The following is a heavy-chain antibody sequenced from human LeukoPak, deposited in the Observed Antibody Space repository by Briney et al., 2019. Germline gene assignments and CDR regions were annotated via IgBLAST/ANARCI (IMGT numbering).Heavy chain of an antibody. Sequence: GGSLRLSCAASGFTFSSYGMHWVRPAPGKGLEWGAVISYDGSNKYYADSVKGRFTISRDNSKNTLYLQMNSLRTEDTAVYYCARAQLRYFDWSANDYWGQGTLVTVSS. CDR1: GFTFSSYG. D-gene: IGHD3-9*01. CDR2: ISYDGSNK. CDR3: ARAQLRYFDWSANDY. V-gene: IGHV3-30*03. J-gene: IGHJ4*02.